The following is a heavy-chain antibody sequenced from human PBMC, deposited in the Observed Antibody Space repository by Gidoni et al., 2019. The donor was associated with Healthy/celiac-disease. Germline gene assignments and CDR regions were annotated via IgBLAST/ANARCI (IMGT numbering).Heavy chain of an antibody. D-gene: IGHD2-2*01. CDR3: ARVVVLPAAIHYYYYGMDV. J-gene: IGHJ6*02. Sequence: QVQLVQSGAEVKKPGSSVKVSCKASGGTFTSYRSSWVRQAPGQGLEWMGRIIPILGIANYAQKFQGRVTITADKSTSTAYMELSSLRSEDTAVYYCARVVVLPAAIHYYYYGMDVWGQGTTVTVSS. V-gene: IGHV1-69*04. CDR2: IIPILGIA. CDR1: GGTFTSYR.